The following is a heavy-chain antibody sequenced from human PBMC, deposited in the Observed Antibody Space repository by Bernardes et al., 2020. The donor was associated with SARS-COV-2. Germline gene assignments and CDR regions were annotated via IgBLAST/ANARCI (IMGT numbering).Heavy chain of an antibody. CDR2: ISYDGSNK. Sequence: SPRLSAASSRFTFRSYCIPWVLPSPGKGLEWVAVISYDGSNKYYVDSVKGRFTISRDNSKNTLYLQMNSLRAEDTAVYYCAKDGWFGELQGFDLWGRGTLVTVSS. V-gene: IGHV3-30*18. J-gene: IGHJ2*01. CDR3: AKDGWFGELQGFDL. D-gene: IGHD3-10*01. CDR1: RFTFRSYC.